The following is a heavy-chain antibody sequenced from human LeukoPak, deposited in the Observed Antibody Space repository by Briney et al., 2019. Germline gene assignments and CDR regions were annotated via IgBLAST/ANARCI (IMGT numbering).Heavy chain of an antibody. CDR3: ARLTVPLRFDP. V-gene: IGHV4-59*01. CDR2: IYYSGST. CDR1: GGSISSYY. J-gene: IGHJ5*02. Sequence: SETLSLTCTVSGGSISSYYWSWIRQPPGKGLEWIGYIYYSGSTNYNPSLKSRVTISVDTSKNQFSLKLNPVSAADTAVYYCARLTVPLRFDPWGQGTLVTVSS. D-gene: IGHD2-2*01.